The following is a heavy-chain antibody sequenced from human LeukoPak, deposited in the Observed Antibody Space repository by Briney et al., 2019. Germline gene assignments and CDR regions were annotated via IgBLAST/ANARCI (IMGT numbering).Heavy chain of an antibody. J-gene: IGHJ6*03. D-gene: IGHD6-19*01. CDR1: GFTFSSYW. CDR2: IKQDGSEK. CDR3: ARDRIAVAGNYYYYYYMDV. V-gene: IGHV3-7*01. Sequence: GGSLRLSCAASGFTFSSYWMSRVRQAPGKGLEWVANIKQDGSEKYYVDSVKGRFTISRDNAKNSLYLQMNSLRAEDTAVYYCARDRIAVAGNYYYYYYMDVWGKGTTVTVSS.